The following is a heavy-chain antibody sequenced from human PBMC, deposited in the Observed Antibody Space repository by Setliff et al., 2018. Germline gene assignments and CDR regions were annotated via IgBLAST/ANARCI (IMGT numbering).Heavy chain of an antibody. Sequence: KPSETLSLTCTVAGGSLSTYYWSWIRQSPGRGLEYIGYVYYNGAADYSPSLKSRVTLSVDTSKNQFSLKLTSVTAADTAVYYCARGGTFRYFDYWGQGTPVTAPQ. CDR2: VYYNGAA. J-gene: IGHJ4*02. V-gene: IGHV4-59*01. D-gene: IGHD5-12*01. CDR1: GGSLSTYY. CDR3: ARGGTFRYFDY.